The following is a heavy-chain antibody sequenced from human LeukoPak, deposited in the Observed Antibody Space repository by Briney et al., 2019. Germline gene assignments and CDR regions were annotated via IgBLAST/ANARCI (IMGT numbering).Heavy chain of an antibody. CDR3: ARGGGHLDC. Sequence: TGGSLRLSCAASGFSFSSYWMSWVRQAPGKGLEWVANIKQDGSDKYYLTSVRGRFTISRDNAKNSLFLRMNSLRVEDTAVYYCARGGGHLDCWGQGTLVTVSS. D-gene: IGHD4-23*01. J-gene: IGHJ4*02. CDR1: GFSFSSYW. CDR2: IKQDGSDK. V-gene: IGHV3-7*03.